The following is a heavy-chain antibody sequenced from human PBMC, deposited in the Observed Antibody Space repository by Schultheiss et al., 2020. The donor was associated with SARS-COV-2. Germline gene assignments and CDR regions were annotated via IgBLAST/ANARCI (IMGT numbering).Heavy chain of an antibody. V-gene: IGHV4-59*01. CDR3: ARDTNAYYDFWSGKYSGMDV. J-gene: IGHJ6*02. Sequence: SETLSLTCTVSGGSISSYYWNWIRQPPGKGLEWIGYRSYSGISKYNPSLGSRVTILLDTSKNQISLKLRSVTAADTAVYYCARDTNAYYDFWSGKYSGMDVWGRGTTVTVSS. D-gene: IGHD3-3*01. CDR2: RSYSGIS. CDR1: GGSISSYY.